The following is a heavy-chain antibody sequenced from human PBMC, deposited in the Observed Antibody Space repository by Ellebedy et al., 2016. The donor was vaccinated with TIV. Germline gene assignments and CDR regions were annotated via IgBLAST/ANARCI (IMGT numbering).Heavy chain of an antibody. J-gene: IGHJ4*02. CDR1: GFTFSAFS. CDR2: ISSSSDYI. Sequence: PGGSLRLSCAASGFTFSAFSMNWVRQAPGKGLEWVSSISSSSDYIYYADSVKGRFTISRDNAKNSLYLQMNNLRAEDTAVYHCTRDDLAATGTSHYWGQGTRVSVSS. V-gene: IGHV3-21*01. CDR3: TRDDLAATGTSHY. D-gene: IGHD1-1*01.